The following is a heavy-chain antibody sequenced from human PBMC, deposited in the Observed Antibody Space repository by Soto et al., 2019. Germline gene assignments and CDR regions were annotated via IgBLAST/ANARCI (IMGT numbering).Heavy chain of an antibody. Sequence: EVHLVESGGGLVQPGRSPRLSCAASGFTFDDYAIHWVRQAPGRGLEWVAGISWNGASIGYADSVKGRFTISRDNAKNSLHLQMNSLRSEDTALYYCANLPLYGSGFDCWGQGTLVTVSS. CDR1: GFTFDDYA. D-gene: IGHD3-10*01. CDR3: ANLPLYGSGFDC. CDR2: ISWNGASI. J-gene: IGHJ4*02. V-gene: IGHV3-9*01.